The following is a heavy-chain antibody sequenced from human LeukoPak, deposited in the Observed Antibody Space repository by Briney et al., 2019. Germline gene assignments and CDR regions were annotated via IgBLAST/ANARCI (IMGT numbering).Heavy chain of an antibody. D-gene: IGHD2-2*01. V-gene: IGHV3-30*18. J-gene: IGHJ4*02. Sequence: GGSLRLSCAASGFTFSSYSMNWVRQAPGKGLEWVAVISYDGSNKYYADSVKGRFTISRDNSKNTLYLQMNSLRAEDTAVYYCAKDPGDIVVVPAAILDWGQGTLVTVSS. CDR1: GFTFSSYS. CDR3: AKDPGDIVVVPAAILD. CDR2: ISYDGSNK.